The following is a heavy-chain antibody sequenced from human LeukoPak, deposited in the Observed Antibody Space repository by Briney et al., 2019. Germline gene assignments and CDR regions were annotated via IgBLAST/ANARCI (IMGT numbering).Heavy chain of an antibody. V-gene: IGHV3-23*01. D-gene: IGHD6-19*01. J-gene: IGHJ4*02. CDR3: ARQWLVNG. CDR2: ISESGSNT. Sequence: GGSLRLSCAASGFTFSSYAMNWVRQAPGKGLEWVSSISESGSNTDYAESVKGRFTISRDNSKNTLYLQMDSLTAEDTAIYYCARQWLVNGWGQGTLVTVSS. CDR1: GFTFSSYA.